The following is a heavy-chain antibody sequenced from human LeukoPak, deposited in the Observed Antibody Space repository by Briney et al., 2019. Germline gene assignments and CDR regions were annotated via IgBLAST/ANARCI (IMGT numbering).Heavy chain of an antibody. Sequence: GGCLRLACAAAEFTVSSYNMSWVRLAAGKWRECVSLISSSSKYIYYADSVKGRFTISRDNAKNSLYLQMNSLRAEDTAVYYCAREPFWSGYYSNLHFDYWGQGTLVTVSS. J-gene: IGHJ4*02. CDR2: ISSSSKYI. CDR1: EFTVSSYN. CDR3: AREPFWSGYYSNLHFDY. D-gene: IGHD3-3*01. V-gene: IGHV3-21*01.